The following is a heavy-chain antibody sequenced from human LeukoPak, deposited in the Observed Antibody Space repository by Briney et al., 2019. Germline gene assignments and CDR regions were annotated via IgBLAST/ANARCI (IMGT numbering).Heavy chain of an antibody. D-gene: IGHD2-2*01. J-gene: IGHJ4*02. CDR2: ISAYNGNT. V-gene: IGHV1-18*01. CDR3: AREVCSSTSCSHQDYVFDY. CDR1: GYTFTSYG. Sequence: GASVKVSCKASGYTFTSYGISWVRQAPGQGLEWMGWISAYNGNTNYAQKLQGRVTMTTDTSTSTAYMELRSLRSDDTAVYYCAREVCSSTSCSHQDYVFDYWGQGTLVTVSS.